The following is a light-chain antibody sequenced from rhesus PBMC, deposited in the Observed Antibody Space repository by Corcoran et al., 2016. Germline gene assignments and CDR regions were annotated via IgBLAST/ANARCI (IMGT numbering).Light chain of an antibody. CDR1: SSYVGTYTY. V-gene: IGLV2-32*02. Sequence: QAALTQPRSVSGSPGQSVTISCTGTSSYVGTYTYVSWYQQHPGTAPKLMIYEVIKRPSGVSDRFSGSKSGNTASLTISGLQAEDEADYYCSSYAGSNTLYIFGAGTRLTVL. J-gene: IGLJ1*01. CDR2: EVI. CDR3: SSYAGSNTLYI.